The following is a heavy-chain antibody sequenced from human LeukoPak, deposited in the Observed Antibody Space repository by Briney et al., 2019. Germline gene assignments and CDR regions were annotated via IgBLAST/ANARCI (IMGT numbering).Heavy chain of an antibody. D-gene: IGHD1-26*01. CDR2: ISGSGGST. CDR3: AKDHRELLNLYYFDY. Sequence: GGSLRLSCAASGFTFSSCAMSWVRQAPGKGLEWVSAISGSGGSTYYADSVKGRFTISRDNSKNTLYLQMNSLRAEDTAVYYCAKDHRELLNLYYFDYWGQGTLVTVSS. J-gene: IGHJ4*02. CDR1: GFTFSSCA. V-gene: IGHV3-23*01.